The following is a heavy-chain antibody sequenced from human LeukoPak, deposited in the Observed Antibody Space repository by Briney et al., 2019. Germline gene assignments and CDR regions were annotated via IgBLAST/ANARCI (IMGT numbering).Heavy chain of an antibody. CDR2: IYSGGST. V-gene: IGHV3-53*01. Sequence: PGGSLRLSCAASGFTVSSNYMSWVRQAPGKGLEWVSVIYSGGSTYYADSVKGRFTISRDNSKNTLYLQMNSLRAEDTAVYYCARDSVDTAMGYDYWGRGTLVTVSS. D-gene: IGHD5-18*01. CDR1: GFTVSSNY. CDR3: ARDSVDTAMGYDY. J-gene: IGHJ4*02.